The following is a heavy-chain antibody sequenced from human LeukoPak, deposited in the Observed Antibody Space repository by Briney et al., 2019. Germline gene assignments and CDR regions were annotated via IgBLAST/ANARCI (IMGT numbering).Heavy chain of an antibody. CDR1: GFTFSSYE. V-gene: IGHV3-21*01. J-gene: IGHJ4*02. CDR3: ARVGIAAAGTGEDY. Sequence: GGSLRLSCAASGFTFSSYEMNWVRQAPGKGLEWVSSISSSSSYIYYADSVKGRFTISRDNAKNSLYLQMNSLRAEDTAVYYCARVGIAAAGTGEDYWGQGTLVTVSS. CDR2: ISSSSSYI. D-gene: IGHD6-13*01.